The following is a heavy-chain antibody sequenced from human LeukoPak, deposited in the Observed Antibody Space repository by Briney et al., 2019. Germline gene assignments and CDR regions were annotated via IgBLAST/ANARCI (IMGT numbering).Heavy chain of an antibody. CDR1: GYTFTSYD. Sequence: ASVKVSCKASGYTFTSYDINWVRQATGQGIEWMGWMNPNSGNTGYVQKFQGRVIMTRDTSISTAYMELSSLTSEDTAVYFCARDRVGVGGNGWENWGQGTLVTVSS. CDR2: MNPNSGNT. CDR3: ARDRVGVGGNGWEN. D-gene: IGHD6-19*01. V-gene: IGHV1-8*01. J-gene: IGHJ4*02.